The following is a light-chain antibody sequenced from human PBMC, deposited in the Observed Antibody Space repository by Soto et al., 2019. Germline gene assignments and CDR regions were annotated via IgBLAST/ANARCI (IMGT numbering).Light chain of an antibody. J-gene: IGLJ1*01. CDR1: SSDVGGYNY. CDR2: EVS. Sequence: QSALTQPASVSGSPGQSITISCTGTSSDVGGYNYVSWYQQQSGKAPKLMIHEVSNRPSGVSNRSSGSKSGNTASLTISGLQAEDEADYYCSSSTSSRAYVFGIGTKVTVL. V-gene: IGLV2-14*01. CDR3: SSSTSSRAYV.